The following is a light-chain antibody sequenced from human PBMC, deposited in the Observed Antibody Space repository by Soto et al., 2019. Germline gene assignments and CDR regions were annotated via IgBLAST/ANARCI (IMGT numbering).Light chain of an antibody. Sequence: NFMLTHPHSVSESPGKTVSISCTRSSGRVASNYVQWYQQRPGSAPTTVIYEDNQRPSGVPDRFSGSTDGSSNSASLTISGLQTEDEADYYCQSYDSSTVVFGGGTKVPVL. CDR1: SGRVASNY. CDR3: QSYDSSTVV. CDR2: EDN. V-gene: IGLV6-57*04. J-gene: IGLJ2*01.